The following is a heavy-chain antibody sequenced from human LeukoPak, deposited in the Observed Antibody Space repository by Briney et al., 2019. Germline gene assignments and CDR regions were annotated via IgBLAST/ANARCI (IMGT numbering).Heavy chain of an antibody. V-gene: IGHV1-2*02. D-gene: IGHD3-22*01. CDR2: INPNSGGT. Sequence: ASVTVSCKASGYTFTVYYMHWVRQAPGQGLEWMGWINPNSGGTNYAQKFQGRVTMTRDTSISTAYMELSRLRSDDTAVYYCARARYYDSSGYYEDLDYWGQGTLVTVSS. CDR1: GYTFTVYY. CDR3: ARARYYDSSGYYEDLDY. J-gene: IGHJ4*02.